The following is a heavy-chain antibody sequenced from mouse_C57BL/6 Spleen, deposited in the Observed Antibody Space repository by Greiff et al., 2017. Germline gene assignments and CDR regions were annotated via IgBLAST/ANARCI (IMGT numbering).Heavy chain of an antibody. J-gene: IGHJ2*01. D-gene: IGHD2-12*01. Sequence: QVQLQQSGAELVKPGASVKISCKASGYAFSSYWMNWVKQRPGQGLEWIGQIYPGDGDTNYNGKFKGKATLTADKSSSTAYMQLSSLTSDDSAVYFCARELGLTLYYYDYWGKGTTLTVSS. CDR3: ARELGLTLYYYDY. CDR2: IYPGDGDT. CDR1: GYAFSSYW. V-gene: IGHV1-80*01.